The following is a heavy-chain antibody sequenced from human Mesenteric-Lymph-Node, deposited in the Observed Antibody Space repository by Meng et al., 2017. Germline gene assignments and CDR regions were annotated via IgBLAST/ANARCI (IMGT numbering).Heavy chain of an antibody. Sequence: QISLKESGPTLVKPTQTLTLTCTLSGLSLSTSGVGVGWIRQPPEKALEWLALIYWDGDKRYSPSLKSRLTITKDTSKNRVVLTMTNMDPEDTATYYCAHRPSGWYYFDYWGQGTLVTVSS. J-gene: IGHJ4*02. V-gene: IGHV2-5*02. CDR2: IYWDGDK. CDR1: GLSLSTSGVG. CDR3: AHRPSGWYYFDY. D-gene: IGHD6-19*01.